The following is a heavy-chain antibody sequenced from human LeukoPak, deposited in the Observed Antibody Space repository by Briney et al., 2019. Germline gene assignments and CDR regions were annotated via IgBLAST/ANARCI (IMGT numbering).Heavy chain of an antibody. CDR1: DYTFTFFD. CDR3: ARDRRDVLLWFGTSLSDAFDI. CDR2: ISPYNGNT. V-gene: IGHV1-18*01. Sequence: GASVKVSCKASDYTFTFFDISWVRQAPGQGLEWMGWISPYNGNTNYAQKFQGRVFMTTDTSTSTAYMELRSLRSEDTAVYYCARDRRDVLLWFGTSLSDAFDIWGQGTMVTVSS. D-gene: IGHD3-10*01. J-gene: IGHJ3*02.